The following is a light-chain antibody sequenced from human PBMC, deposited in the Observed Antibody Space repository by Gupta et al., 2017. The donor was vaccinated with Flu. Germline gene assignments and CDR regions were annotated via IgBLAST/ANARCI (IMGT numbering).Light chain of an antibody. Sequence: DIQMTQSPSSLSASVGDRVTITCRARQSISSYLNWYQQKPGKAPKLLLYAAFSLQSGVPSRLSGSGSATDFTLTISRLQPEDYATYYCQQSDSTPLTFGGGTKVETK. CDR1: QSISSY. J-gene: IGKJ4*01. CDR3: QQSDSTPLT. CDR2: AAF. V-gene: IGKV1-39*01.